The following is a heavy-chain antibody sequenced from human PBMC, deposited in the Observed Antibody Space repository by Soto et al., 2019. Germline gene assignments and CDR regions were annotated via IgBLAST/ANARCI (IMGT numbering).Heavy chain of an antibody. CDR2: TSYIGTA. CDR3: ARRYCGGRTCYSYFDY. CDR1: GASFSDGDYY. D-gene: IGHD2-15*01. V-gene: IGHV4-30-4*01. Sequence: PSETLSLTCTVSGASFSDGDYYWSWIRQPPGKGLEWIGYTSYIGTAYYNPSLKSRVTISVDTSKNQFSLKLSSVTAADTAVYYCARRYCGGRTCYSYFDYWGQGALVT. J-gene: IGHJ4*02.